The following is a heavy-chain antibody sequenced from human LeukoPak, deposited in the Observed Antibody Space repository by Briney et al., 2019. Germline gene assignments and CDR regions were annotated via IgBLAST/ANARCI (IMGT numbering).Heavy chain of an antibody. CDR3: ARGVAVAGNLDY. CDR1: GGSVSSGSYY. CDR2: IYYSRSN. Sequence: SETLSLTCTVSGGSVSSGSYYWSWIRQPPGKGLEWHGYIYYSRSNNDNPSLKSRVTISVDTSKNQFSLKLSSVTAADTAVYYCARGVAVAGNLDYWGQGTLVTVSS. J-gene: IGHJ4*02. D-gene: IGHD6-19*01. V-gene: IGHV4-61*01.